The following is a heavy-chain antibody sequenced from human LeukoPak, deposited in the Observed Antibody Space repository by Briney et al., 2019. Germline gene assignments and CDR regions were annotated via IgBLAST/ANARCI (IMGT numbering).Heavy chain of an antibody. CDR2: IYYSGST. CDR1: GGSISSSSYY. D-gene: IGHD3-3*01. Sequence: SETLSLTCTVSGGSISSSSYYWGWIRQPPGKGLEWIGSIYYSGSTYYNPSLKSRVTISVDTSKNQFSLKLSSVTAADTAVYYCARDGITIFGVPPRPNWFDPWGQGTLVTVSS. J-gene: IGHJ5*02. V-gene: IGHV4-39*07. CDR3: ARDGITIFGVPPRPNWFDP.